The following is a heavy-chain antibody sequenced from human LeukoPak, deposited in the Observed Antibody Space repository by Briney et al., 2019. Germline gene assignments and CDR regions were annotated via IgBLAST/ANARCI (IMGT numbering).Heavy chain of an antibody. V-gene: IGHV1-2*02. CDR1: GYTFTGYY. CDR2: INPDSGGT. D-gene: IGHD6-13*01. CDR3: ARDYSSTLTLFDY. J-gene: IGHJ4*02. Sequence: ASVKVSCKASGYTFTGYYMHWVRQAPGQRLEWMGWINPDSGGTDYAQKFQGRVTMTRDTSISTAYLDLSRLRSDDTAVYYCARDYSSTLTLFDYWGQGTLVTVSS.